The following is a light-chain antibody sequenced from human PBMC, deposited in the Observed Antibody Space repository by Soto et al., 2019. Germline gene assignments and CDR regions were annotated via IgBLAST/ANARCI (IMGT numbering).Light chain of an antibody. CDR3: QQRSNWPPIT. CDR1: QSVSSY. Sequence: IVFTQSPATLSLSPWERATLSCRASQSVSSYLAWYQQKPGQAPRLLIYDASNRATGIPARFSGSGSGTDFTLTISSLGPEDFAVYYCQQRSNWPPITFGQGTRLEIK. J-gene: IGKJ5*01. V-gene: IGKV3-11*01. CDR2: DAS.